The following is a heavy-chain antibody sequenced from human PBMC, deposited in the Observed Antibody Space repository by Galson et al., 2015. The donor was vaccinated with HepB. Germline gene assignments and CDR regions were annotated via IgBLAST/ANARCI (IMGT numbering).Heavy chain of an antibody. Sequence: SVKVSCKASGYTFTSYAMHWVRRAPGQRLEWMGWINAGNGNTKYSQKFQGRVTITRDTSASTAYMELSSLRSEDTAVYYCARDSSGWYGSGWFDPWGQGTLVTVSS. CDR2: INAGNGNT. CDR1: GYTFTSYA. V-gene: IGHV1-3*01. J-gene: IGHJ5*02. CDR3: ARDSSGWYGSGWFDP. D-gene: IGHD6-19*01.